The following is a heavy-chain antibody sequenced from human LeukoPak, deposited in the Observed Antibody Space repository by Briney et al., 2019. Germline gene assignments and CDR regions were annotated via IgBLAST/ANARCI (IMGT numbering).Heavy chain of an antibody. CDR2: ISGSGTVT. D-gene: IGHD6-19*01. V-gene: IGHV3-23*01. CDR3: AKGEQWLIFTPVS. CDR1: GFIFNNFA. J-gene: IGHJ5*02. Sequence: PGGSLRLSCAASGFIFNNFAMSWVRQAPGKGLEWVSGISGSGTVTYYADSGKGRFTISRDNSKNTLFLQMTGLTAVDTAIYFCAKGEQWLIFTPVSWGQGTLVAVSS.